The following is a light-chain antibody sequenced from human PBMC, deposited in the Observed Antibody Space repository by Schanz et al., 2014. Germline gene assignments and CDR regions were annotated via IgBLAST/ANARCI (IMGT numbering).Light chain of an antibody. CDR2: DVS. CDR3: QTYDISQTGLWL. V-gene: IGLV2-11*01. CDR1: SSDIGAYNF. J-gene: IGLJ3*02. Sequence: QSALTQPRSVSGSPGQSVTISCTGTSSDIGAYNFVSWYQQHPGKAPKLMIYDVSKRPSGVPDRFSGSKSVNTASLTVSGLQTEDEASYYCQTYDISQTGLWLFGGGTKLTVL.